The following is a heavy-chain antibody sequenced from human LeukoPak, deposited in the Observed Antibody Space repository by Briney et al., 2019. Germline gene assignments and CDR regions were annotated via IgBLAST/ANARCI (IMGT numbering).Heavy chain of an antibody. V-gene: IGHV4-61*05. J-gene: IGHJ3*02. Sequence: SETLSLTCTVSGGSISSSSYYWSWIRQPPGKGLEWIGYIYYSGSTNYNPSLKSRVTISVDTSKNQFSLKLSSVTAADTAVYYCARHRVSGGYAFDIWGQGTMVTVSS. CDR3: ARHRVSGGYAFDI. D-gene: IGHD6-25*01. CDR1: GGSISSSSYY. CDR2: IYYSGST.